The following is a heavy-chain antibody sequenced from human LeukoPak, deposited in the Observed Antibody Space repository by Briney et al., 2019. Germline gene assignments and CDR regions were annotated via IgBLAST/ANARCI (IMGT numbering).Heavy chain of an antibody. V-gene: IGHV3-30*02. CDR2: IRYDGRNK. J-gene: IGHJ4*02. CDR3: AKEIWPTVTTPGHTHFDY. CDR1: GFTFRDYY. Sequence: PGGSLRLSCAASGFTFRDYYMTWIRQAPGKGLEWVAFIRYDGRNKYYADSVKGRFTISRDNSKNTLCLQMNSLRAEDTAVYYCAKEIWPTVTTPGHTHFDYWGQGTLVTVSS. D-gene: IGHD4-17*01.